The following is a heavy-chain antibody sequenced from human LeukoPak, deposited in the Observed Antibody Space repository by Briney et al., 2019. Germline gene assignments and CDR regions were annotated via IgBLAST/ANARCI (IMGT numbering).Heavy chain of an antibody. CDR1: GGSISSGGYY. J-gene: IGHJ5*02. CDR3: ARVYCSGGSCYSGMYNWFDP. V-gene: IGHV4-61*08. Sequence: PSETLSLTCTVSGGSISSGGYYWSWIRQPPGKGLEWIGYIYYSGSTNYNPSLKSRVTISVDTSKNQFSLKLSSVTAADTAVYYCARVYCSGGSCYSGMYNWFDPWGQGTLVTVSS. D-gene: IGHD2-15*01. CDR2: IYYSGST.